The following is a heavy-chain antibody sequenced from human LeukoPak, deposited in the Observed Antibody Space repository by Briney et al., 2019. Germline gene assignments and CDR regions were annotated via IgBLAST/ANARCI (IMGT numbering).Heavy chain of an antibody. D-gene: IGHD3-3*01. CDR2: ISVSGGST. V-gene: IGHV3-23*01. CDR3: AKGQRGTSGPYYYYMDV. Sequence: GGSLRLSCAASGFTFSSYSMNWVRQAPGEGLEWVSSISVSGGSTFYADSVKGRFTISRDNSKNTLYLQMNSLRAEDTAVYYWAKGQRGTSGPYYYYMDVWGKGTTVTVSS. J-gene: IGHJ6*03. CDR1: GFTFSSYS.